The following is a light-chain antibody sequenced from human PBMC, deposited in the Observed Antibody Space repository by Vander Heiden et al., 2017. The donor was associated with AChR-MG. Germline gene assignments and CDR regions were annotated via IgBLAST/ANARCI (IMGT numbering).Light chain of an antibody. CDR1: SSNIGTNS. CDR2: SSD. V-gene: IGLV1-44*01. Sequence: QSVLTQPPSASGAPGQRVTISCSGSSSNIGTNSVNWYQQFPGKAPKVLISSSDQRPSGVRDRFSSSTSGTSAYLALSGLQSEDEADYYCAAWDVSLNGWVFGGGTKLTVL. CDR3: AAWDVSLNGWV. J-gene: IGLJ3*02.